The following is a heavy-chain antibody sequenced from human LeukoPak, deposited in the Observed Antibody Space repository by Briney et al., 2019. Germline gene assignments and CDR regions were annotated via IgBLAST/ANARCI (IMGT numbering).Heavy chain of an antibody. V-gene: IGHV3-30*02. CDR3: AKDPSTGSGSYLLHY. J-gene: IGHJ4*02. D-gene: IGHD3-10*01. CDR1: GFTFSSYG. CDR2: IRYDGSNK. Sequence: SGGSLRLSCAASGFTFSSYGMHWVRQAPGKGLEWVAFIRYDGSNKYYADSVKGRFTISRDNSKNRLYLQMNSLRAEDTAVYYCAKDPSTGSGSYLLHYWGQGTLVTVSS.